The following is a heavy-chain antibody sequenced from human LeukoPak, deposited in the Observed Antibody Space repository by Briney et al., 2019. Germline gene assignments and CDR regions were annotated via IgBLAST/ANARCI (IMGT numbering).Heavy chain of an antibody. J-gene: IGHJ4*02. CDR3: ARGIVVVPPAYFDY. V-gene: IGHV3-30*02. D-gene: IGHD2-2*01. CDR1: GFTFSSYG. Sequence: GGSLRLSCAASGFTFSSYGMHWVRQAPGKGLEWVAFIRYDGSNKYYADSVKGRFTISRDNSKNTLYLQMNSLRAEDTAVYYCARGIVVVPPAYFDYWGQGTLVTVSS. CDR2: IRYDGSNK.